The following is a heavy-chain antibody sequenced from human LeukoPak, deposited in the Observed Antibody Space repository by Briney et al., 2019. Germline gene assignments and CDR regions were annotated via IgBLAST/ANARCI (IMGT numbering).Heavy chain of an antibody. CDR3: ARQLVRGVIGVFGY. V-gene: IGHV1-2*02. Sequence: GASVKVSCEASGYTFTGYYIHWVRQAPGQGLEWMGWINPNSGGTKYAQKFQGRVTMTRDTSISTAYMELSRLRSDDTAVYYCARQLVRGVIGVFGYWGLGTLVTVSS. CDR2: INPNSGGT. J-gene: IGHJ4*02. CDR1: GYTFTGYY. D-gene: IGHD3-10*01.